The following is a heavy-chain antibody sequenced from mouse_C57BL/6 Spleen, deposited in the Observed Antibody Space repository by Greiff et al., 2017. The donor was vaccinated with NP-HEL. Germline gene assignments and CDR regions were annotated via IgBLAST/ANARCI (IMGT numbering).Heavy chain of an antibody. CDR3: ARGATVVATRYAMDY. Sequence: VQLQQSGAELVKPGASVKLSCKASGYTFTSYWMQWVKQRPGQGLEWIGEIDPSDSYTNYNQKFKGKATLTVDTSSSKAYMQLSSLTSEDSAVYDCARGATVVATRYAMDYWGQGASVTVSS. V-gene: IGHV1-50*01. D-gene: IGHD1-1*01. CDR1: GYTFTSYW. J-gene: IGHJ4*01. CDR2: IDPSDSYT.